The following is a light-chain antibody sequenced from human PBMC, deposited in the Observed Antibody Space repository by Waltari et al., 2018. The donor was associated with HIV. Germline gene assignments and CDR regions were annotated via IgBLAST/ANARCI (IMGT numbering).Light chain of an antibody. CDR2: DAT. CDR3: LLSYGSVRL. Sequence: QTVVTQEPSLTVSPGGTVTLTCGSTTGTVTSHHHPYRFQQKPGQAPRTLIYDATDKHSWTPARFSPSFLGGKAALPLTAAQPEDEADYYCLLSYGSVRLFGGGTRLTV. V-gene: IGLV7-46*01. J-gene: IGLJ3*02. CDR1: TGTVTSHHH.